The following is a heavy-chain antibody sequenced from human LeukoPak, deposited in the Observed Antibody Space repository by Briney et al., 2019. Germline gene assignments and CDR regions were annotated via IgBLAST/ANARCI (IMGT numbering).Heavy chain of an antibody. D-gene: IGHD3-3*01. CDR3: AKRGYYDFWSGPTDDY. V-gene: IGHV3-23*01. CDR2: ISGSGGST. J-gene: IGHJ4*02. Sequence: GGSLRLPCAASGFTFSSYAMSWVRQAPGKGLEWVSAISGSGGSTYYADSVKGRFTISRDNSKNTLYLQMNSLRAEDTAVYYCAKRGYYDFWSGPTDDYWGQGTLVTVSS. CDR1: GFTFSSYA.